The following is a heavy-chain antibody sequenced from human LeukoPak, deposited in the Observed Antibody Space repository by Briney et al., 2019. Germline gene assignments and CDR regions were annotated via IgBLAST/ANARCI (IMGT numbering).Heavy chain of an antibody. J-gene: IGHJ5*02. CDR1: GFTFSSYG. D-gene: IGHD6-13*01. Sequence: PGGSLRLSCAASGFTFSSYGMHWVRQAPGKGLEWVAVISYDGSNKYYADSVKGRFTISRDNSKNTLYLQMNSLRAEDTAVYYCARVSSSWSNWFDPWGQGTLVTVSS. CDR2: ISYDGSNK. CDR3: ARVSSSWSNWFDP. V-gene: IGHV3-30*03.